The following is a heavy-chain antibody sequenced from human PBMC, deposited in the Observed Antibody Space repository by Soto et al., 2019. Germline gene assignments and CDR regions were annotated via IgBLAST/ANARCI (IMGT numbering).Heavy chain of an antibody. D-gene: IGHD3-9*01. V-gene: IGHV3-23*01. CDR3: ATSFRYFDN. CDR1: GFTFSSYA. CDR2: ITGSGGIT. J-gene: IGHJ4*02. Sequence: PGGSLRLSCAASGFTFSSYAMNWVRQAPGKGLEWVSTITGSGGITYYADSVKGRFTISRDNSKNTLYLQMNSLGAEDTAVYYCATSFRYFDNWGQGTRVTVSS.